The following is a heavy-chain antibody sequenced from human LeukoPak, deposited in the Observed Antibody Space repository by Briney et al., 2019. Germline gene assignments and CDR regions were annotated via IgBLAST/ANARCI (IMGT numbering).Heavy chain of an antibody. J-gene: IGHJ4*02. CDR3: ARAAEYLGH. V-gene: IGHV4-34*01. CDR2: INHSGST. CDR1: GGSFSGYY. Sequence: SETLSLTCAVYGGSFSGYYWSWIRQPPGKGLEWIGEINHSGSTNYNPSLKSRVTISVDTSKNQFSLKLSSVTAADTAVYYCARAAEYLGHWGQGTLVTVSS.